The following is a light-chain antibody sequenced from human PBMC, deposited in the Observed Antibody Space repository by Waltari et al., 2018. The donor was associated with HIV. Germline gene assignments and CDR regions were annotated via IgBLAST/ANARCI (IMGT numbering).Light chain of an antibody. CDR2: EVT. CDR3: SSYSGRNRSVI. J-gene: IGLJ2*01. CDR1: SSDVGGHSS. Sequence: QSALTQPPSASGSPGQAVPISCTGTSSDVGGHSSVSWYQQHPGKAPKLIISEVTKRPSGVPDRFSGSKSGNTASLTVSGLQAEDEGDYFCSSYSGRNRSVIFGGGTRVTVL. V-gene: IGLV2-8*01.